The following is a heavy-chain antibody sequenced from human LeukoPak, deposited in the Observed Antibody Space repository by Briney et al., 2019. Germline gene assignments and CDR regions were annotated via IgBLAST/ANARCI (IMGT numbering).Heavy chain of an antibody. CDR2: ISGSSRAI. Sequence: GGSLRLPCAASGFTFSAYSMNWVRQAPGKGLEWVSYISGSSRAIYYADSVQGRFTISRGTAKNSLYLQMNSLRAEDTAVYYCARDTTHYDYYMDVWGKGTTVTVSS. D-gene: IGHD1-14*01. J-gene: IGHJ6*03. CDR3: ARDTTHYDYYMDV. CDR1: GFTFSAYS. V-gene: IGHV3-48*04.